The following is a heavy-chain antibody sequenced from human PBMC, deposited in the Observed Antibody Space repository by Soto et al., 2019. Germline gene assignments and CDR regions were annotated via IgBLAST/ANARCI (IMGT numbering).Heavy chain of an antibody. CDR2: IQTKSNGYAT. CDR1: GSTFSDSA. V-gene: IGHV3-73*01. CDR3: TCSVSGDTGLHF. D-gene: IGHD5-18*01. Sequence: GGSLRLSYAASGSTFSDSAMHWVRLASGKGLEWVGRIQTKSNGYATAYAESVKGRFTISRDESKDTAYLQMNSLKADDTAVYFCTCSVSGDTGLHFWGQGTLVTVSS. J-gene: IGHJ4*02.